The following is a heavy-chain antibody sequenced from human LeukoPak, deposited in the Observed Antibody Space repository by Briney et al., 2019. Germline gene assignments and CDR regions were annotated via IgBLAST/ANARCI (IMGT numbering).Heavy chain of an antibody. V-gene: IGHV1-69*13. CDR1: GGTFSSYA. CDR3: ARDRDYSNTERGFDY. Sequence: SVKVSCKASGGTFSSYAISWVRQAPGQGLEWMGGIIPIFGTANYAQKFQGRVTITADESTSTAYMELSSLRSEDTAVYYCARDRDYSNTERGFDYWGQGTLVTVSS. J-gene: IGHJ4*02. D-gene: IGHD4-11*01. CDR2: IIPIFGTA.